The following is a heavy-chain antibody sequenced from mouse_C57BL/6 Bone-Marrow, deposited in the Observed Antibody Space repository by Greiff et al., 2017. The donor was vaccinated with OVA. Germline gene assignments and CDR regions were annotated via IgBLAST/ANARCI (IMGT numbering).Heavy chain of an antibody. J-gene: IGHJ2*01. CDR3: AREGYYAFDY. D-gene: IGHD2-3*01. CDR2: INPYNGGT. V-gene: IGHV1-19*01. CDR1: GYTFTDYY. Sequence: DVHLVESGPVLVKPGASVKMSCKASGYTFTDYYMNWVKQSHGKSLEWIGVINPYNGGTSYNQKFKGKATLTVDKSSSTAYMELNSLTSEDSAVYYCAREGYYAFDYWGQGTTLTVSS.